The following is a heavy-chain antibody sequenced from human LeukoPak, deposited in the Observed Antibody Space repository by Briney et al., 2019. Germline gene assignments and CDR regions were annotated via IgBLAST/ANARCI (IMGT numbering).Heavy chain of an antibody. CDR2: ISAYNGNT. D-gene: IGHD3-10*01. CDR3: ARDRTPYGSGSYKLWFDP. J-gene: IGHJ5*02. Sequence: ASVKVSCKASGYTFTSYGISWVRQAPGQGLEWMGWISAYNGNTNYAQKLQGRVTMTTGTSTSTAYMELRSLRSDDTAVYYCARDRTPYGSGSYKLWFDPWGQGTLVTVSS. V-gene: IGHV1-18*01. CDR1: GYTFTSYG.